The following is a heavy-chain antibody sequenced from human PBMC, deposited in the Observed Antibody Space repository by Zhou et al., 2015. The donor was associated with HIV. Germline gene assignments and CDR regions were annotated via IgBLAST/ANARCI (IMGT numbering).Heavy chain of an antibody. CDR3: TREPPGTGDFDY. D-gene: IGHD6-13*01. CDR2: INPSGGST. V-gene: IGHV1-46*01. CDR1: GYTFTSYY. Sequence: QVQLVQSGAEVKKPGASVKVSCKASGYTFTSYYMHWVRQAPGQGLEWMGIINPSGGSTSYAQKFQGRVTMTRDSSTSTVYMELSSLRSEDTAVYYCTREPPGTGDFDYWGQGTLVTVSS. J-gene: IGHJ4*02.